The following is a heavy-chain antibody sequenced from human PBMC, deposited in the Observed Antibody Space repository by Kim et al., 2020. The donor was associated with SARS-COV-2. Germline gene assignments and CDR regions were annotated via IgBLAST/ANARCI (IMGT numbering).Heavy chain of an antibody. CDR1: GGTFSSYA. V-gene: IGHV1-69*13. D-gene: IGHD3-22*01. J-gene: IGHJ5*02. Sequence: SVKVSCKASGGTFSSYAISWVRQAPGQGLEWMGGIIPIFGTANYAQKFQGRVTITADESTSTAYMELSSLRSEDTAVYYCARASYDSSGYYQMVRPNWFDPWGQGTLVTVSS. CDR3: ARASYDSSGYYQMVRPNWFDP. CDR2: IIPIFGTA.